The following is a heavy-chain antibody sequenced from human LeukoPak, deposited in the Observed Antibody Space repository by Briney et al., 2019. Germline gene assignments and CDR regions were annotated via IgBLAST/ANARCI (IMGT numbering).Heavy chain of an antibody. Sequence: PGASLQISSKGSRYSFTNYWIAGVRQLPGEGLEGMGIINPADGDTSYNPSFQGQGTISADKSISTAFLPWSSLKVSDPAMYYCASPVDTSVAFDYWGQGTPVTVSS. CDR1: RYSFTNYW. CDR3: ASPVDTSVAFDY. J-gene: IGHJ4*02. V-gene: IGHV5-51*01. CDR2: INPADGDT. D-gene: IGHD5-18*01.